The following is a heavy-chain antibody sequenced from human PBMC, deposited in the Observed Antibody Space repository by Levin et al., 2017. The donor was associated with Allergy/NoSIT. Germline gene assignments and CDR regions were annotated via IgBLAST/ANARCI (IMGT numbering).Heavy chain of an antibody. Sequence: PGFSLRLYGEGEGGRGKKGGRRGGRKERGKGLEWLFLLPAPAAGGPLDYAAPVKGRFIISRDDVKNMLYLQMNSLQIEDTAVYFCAEGDFIDHWGQGTLVTVSS. V-gene: IGHV3-15*01. CDR3: AEGDFIDH. CDR2: LPAPAAGGPL. CDR1: GGRGKKGG. J-gene: IGHJ4*02. D-gene: IGHD3-16*01.